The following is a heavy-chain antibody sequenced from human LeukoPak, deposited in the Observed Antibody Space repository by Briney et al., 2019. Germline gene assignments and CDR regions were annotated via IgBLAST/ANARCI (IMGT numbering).Heavy chain of an antibody. D-gene: IGHD3-16*01. Sequence: SETLSLTCTVSGGSISSSYWSWIRQPPGKGLEWIGYIYYSGSTNYNPSLKSRVTISADTSKNQFSLKLSSVTAADTAVYYCATDMIDDAFDIWGQGTMVTVSS. CDR1: GGSISSSY. J-gene: IGHJ3*02. CDR2: IYYSGST. V-gene: IGHV4-59*01. CDR3: ATDMIDDAFDI.